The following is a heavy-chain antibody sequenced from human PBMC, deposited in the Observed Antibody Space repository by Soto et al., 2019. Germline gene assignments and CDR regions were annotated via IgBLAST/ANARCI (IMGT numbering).Heavy chain of an antibody. Sequence: PGESLKISCKGSGYRFTSYWIGWVRQMPGKGLEWMAIIHPSDSDTRYSPSFQGQVTISADKSITTAYLQWSSLKASDTAMYYCAIHSTGYEGSWGQGTLVTVSS. V-gene: IGHV5-51*01. CDR1: GYRFTSYW. CDR2: IHPSDSDT. J-gene: IGHJ5*02. CDR3: AIHSTGYEGS. D-gene: IGHD5-12*01.